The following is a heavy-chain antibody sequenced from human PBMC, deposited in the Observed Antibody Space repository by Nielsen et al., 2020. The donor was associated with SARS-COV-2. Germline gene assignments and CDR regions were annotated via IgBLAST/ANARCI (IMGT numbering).Heavy chain of an antibody. CDR3: ARGSHGYSSSSSFDY. D-gene: IGHD6-13*01. CDR2: ISSSSSTI. J-gene: IGHJ4*02. V-gene: IGHV3-48*02. Sequence: WIRQPPGKGLEWVSYISSSSSTIYYADSVKGRFTISRDNAKNSLYLQMNSLRDEDTAVYYCARGSHGYSSSSSFDYWGRGTLVTVSS.